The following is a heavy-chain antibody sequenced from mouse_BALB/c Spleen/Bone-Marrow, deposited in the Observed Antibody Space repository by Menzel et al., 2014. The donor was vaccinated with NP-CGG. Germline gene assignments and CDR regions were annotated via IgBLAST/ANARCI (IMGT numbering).Heavy chain of an antibody. CDR2: IYPSDTYT. Sequence: VQLQQSGAELVRPGASVNLSCKASGYTSTNYWINWLKQRPGQGLEWIGNIYPSDTYTNYNPKFKDKATLTVDKSSTTAYMQLNSPTSEDSAVYYCTRYLYGNMDYWGQGTSVTVSS. CDR1: GYTSTNYW. J-gene: IGHJ4*01. D-gene: IGHD2-10*02. CDR3: TRYLYGNMDY. V-gene: IGHV1-69*02.